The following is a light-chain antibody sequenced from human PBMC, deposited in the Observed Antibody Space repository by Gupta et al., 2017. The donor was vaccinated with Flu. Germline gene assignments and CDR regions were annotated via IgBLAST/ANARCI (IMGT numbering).Light chain of an antibody. CDR1: QGINTR. J-gene: IGKJ4*01. CDR3: QQPHSFPLT. CDR2: EAS. Sequence: PSSVSASVGDRVTITCRASQGINTRLAWYQQKPGRAPKLLIYEASKLESGVPARFSGSGSGTDFTLTISSLQPEDFATYYCQQPHSFPLTFGGGTRVEIK. V-gene: IGKV1-12*01.